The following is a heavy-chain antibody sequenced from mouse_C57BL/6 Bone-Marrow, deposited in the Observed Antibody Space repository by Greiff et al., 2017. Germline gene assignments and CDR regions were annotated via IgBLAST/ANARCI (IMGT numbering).Heavy chain of an antibody. J-gene: IGHJ1*03. D-gene: IGHD2-5*01. CDR3: ARPYYSNYWYFDF. Sequence: QVQLQQPGAELVKPGASVKMSCKASGYTFTSYWITWVKQRPGQGLEWIGDIYPGSGSTNYNEKFKSKATLPVDTSSSTAYMQLSSLTSEDSAVYYCARPYYSNYWYFDFWGTGTTVTVSA. CDR1: GYTFTSYW. CDR2: IYPGSGST. V-gene: IGHV1-55*01.